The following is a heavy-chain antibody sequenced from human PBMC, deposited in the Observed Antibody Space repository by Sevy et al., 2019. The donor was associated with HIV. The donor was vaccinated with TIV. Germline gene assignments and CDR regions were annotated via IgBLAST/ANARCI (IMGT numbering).Heavy chain of an antibody. D-gene: IGHD6-19*01. J-gene: IGHJ4*02. CDR2: ISYDGSAK. V-gene: IGHV3-30*14. CDR3: ARGGGESSGWSYFFDY. CDR1: GFTFSSFT. Sequence: GGSLRLSCVASGFTFSSFTMHWVRQPPGKGLEWVALISYDGSAKYYTDSVKGRFTISRDNYKNTLHLQVNSLTTEDMAVYYCARGGGESSGWSYFFDYWGQGALVTVSS.